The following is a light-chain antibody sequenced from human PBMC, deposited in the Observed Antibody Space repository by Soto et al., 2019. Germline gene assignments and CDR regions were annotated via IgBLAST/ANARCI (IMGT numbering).Light chain of an antibody. J-gene: IGKJ1*01. V-gene: IGKV1-5*03. CDR1: QSISSW. Sequence: DIQMTQSPSTLSASVGDRVTITCRASQSISSWLAWYQQKPGKAPKLLIYKASSVESGVPSRFSGSGSGTEFALTISSLQPDDFATYYCQQYNTYPWTFGQGTKVEIK. CDR2: KAS. CDR3: QQYNTYPWT.